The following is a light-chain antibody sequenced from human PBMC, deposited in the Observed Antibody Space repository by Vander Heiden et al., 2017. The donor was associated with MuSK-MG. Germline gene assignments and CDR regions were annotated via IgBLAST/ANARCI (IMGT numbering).Light chain of an antibody. CDR3: QQTDTTPFT. CDR2: ASN. CDR1: QSIKGL. Sequence: DIQMTQSPSSLSASIGDRVTITCRASQSIKGLLNWFQQKPGKAPTLLIYASNTLHSGVPSRFSGSESGTDFTLTITSLQPEDFATYFCQQTDTTPFTFGHGTKFDIK. J-gene: IGKJ3*01. V-gene: IGKV1-39*01.